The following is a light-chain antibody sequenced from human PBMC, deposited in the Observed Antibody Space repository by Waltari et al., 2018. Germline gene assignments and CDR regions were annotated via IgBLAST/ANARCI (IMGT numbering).Light chain of an antibody. CDR1: QSVGTY. V-gene: IGKV3-11*01. J-gene: IGKJ2*01. Sequence: IVLTPSPATLSLSPGETATLSCRASQSVGTYLAWYQQKPGQPPRLPIYDASNRATCVPDRFGGRESGTDYTLPISSLEPEDFALYYCQQRSSWTPHTFGQGARLEIK. CDR3: QQRSSWTPHT. CDR2: DAS.